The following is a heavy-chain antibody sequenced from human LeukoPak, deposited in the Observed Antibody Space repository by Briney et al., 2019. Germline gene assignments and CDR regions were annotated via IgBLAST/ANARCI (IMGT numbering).Heavy chain of an antibody. V-gene: IGHV4-59*11. CDR3: ASRPADSTWHGVFDY. D-gene: IGHD6-13*01. Sequence: SETLSLTCTVSGGSINSLYWSWIRQPPGKGLEWIGYIFNGGTTNYNPSLKSRVAMSIDTSSDQFSLRLSSVTTADTAIYYRASRPADSTWHGVFDYWSQGTLVTVSS. J-gene: IGHJ4*02. CDR1: GGSINSLY. CDR2: IFNGGTT.